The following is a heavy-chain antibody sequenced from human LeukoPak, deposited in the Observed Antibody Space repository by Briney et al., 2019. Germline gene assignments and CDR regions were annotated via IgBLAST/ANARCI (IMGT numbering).Heavy chain of an antibody. CDR3: ARWHFVDYRFDY. Sequence: GASVKVSCKASGYTFSNYYMHWVRQAPGQGLEWMGIINPSGGSTSYAQKFQGRVTMTRDTFTSTVYMELSSLRSEDTAVYYCARWHFVDYRFDYWGQGTLVTVSS. J-gene: IGHJ4*02. CDR2: INPSGGST. D-gene: IGHD4-11*01. CDR1: GYTFSNYY. V-gene: IGHV1-46*01.